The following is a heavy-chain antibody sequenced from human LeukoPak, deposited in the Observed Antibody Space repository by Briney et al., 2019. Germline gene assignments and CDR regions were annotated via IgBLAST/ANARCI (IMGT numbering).Heavy chain of an antibody. CDR3: ATIKSGYPFGYFDF. V-gene: IGHV4-59*11. CDR1: GVSITTHY. CDR2: MTDSETT. D-gene: IGHD5-18*01. Sequence: SSETLSLTCTVSGVSITTHYWSWLRQPPGKELEWIAYMTDSETTKNNPSLKSRITLSADTSKNQFSLSLSSATEADTAVYFCATIKSGYPFGYFDFWGQGILVTVSS. J-gene: IGHJ4*02.